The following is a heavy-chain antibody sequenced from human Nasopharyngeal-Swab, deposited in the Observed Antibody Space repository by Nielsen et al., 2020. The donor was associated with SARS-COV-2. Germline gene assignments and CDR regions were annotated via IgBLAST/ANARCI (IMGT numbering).Heavy chain of an antibody. CDR1: GYTFTRYA. Sequence: ASVKVSCKASGYTFTRYAINWLRQAPGQGPEWMGWIATPTGHPTYAQGFTGRFVFSLDTSVATAYLHINSLKTEDTAIYYCVRDQAMARPNWFDSWGQGTLVTVSS. CDR2: IATPTGHP. J-gene: IGHJ5*01. D-gene: IGHD5-18*01. CDR3: VRDQAMARPNWFDS. V-gene: IGHV7-4-1*02.